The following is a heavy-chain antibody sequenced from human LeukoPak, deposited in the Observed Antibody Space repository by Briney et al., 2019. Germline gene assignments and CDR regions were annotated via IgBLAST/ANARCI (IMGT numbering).Heavy chain of an antibody. CDR3: AKRAEDSSGYYLYYFDY. D-gene: IGHD3-22*01. J-gene: IGHJ4*02. CDR1: GFTLSSYA. CDR2: ISGSGGST. V-gene: IGHV3-23*01. Sequence: PGGSLRLSCAASGFTLSSYAMSWVRQAPGKGLEWVSSISGSGGSTYYADSVKGRFTISRDNSKNTLYLQMNSLRAEDTAVYYCAKRAEDSSGYYLYYFDYWGQGTLVTVSS.